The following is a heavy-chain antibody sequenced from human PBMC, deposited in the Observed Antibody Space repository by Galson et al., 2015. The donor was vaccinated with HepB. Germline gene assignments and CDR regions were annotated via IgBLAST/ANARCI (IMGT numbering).Heavy chain of an antibody. J-gene: IGHJ5*02. D-gene: IGHD3-16*01. CDR3: VKGPGSAPLRNWFDP. CDR1: GFTFRSYA. Sequence: SLRLSCAASGFTFRSYAMHWVRQAPGKGLEYVSAISSNGGSTYYADSVKGRFTISRDNSKNTLYLQMSSLRAEGPAVCYCVKGPGSAPLRNWFDPWGQGTLVTVSS. V-gene: IGHV3-64D*06. CDR2: ISSNGGST.